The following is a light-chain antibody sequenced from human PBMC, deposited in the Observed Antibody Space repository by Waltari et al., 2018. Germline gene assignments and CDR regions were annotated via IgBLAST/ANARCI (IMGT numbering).Light chain of an antibody. CDR2: DAS. CDR3: QQRRSWPRT. V-gene: IGKV3-11*01. J-gene: IGKJ4*01. CDR1: QGVATF. Sequence: RALQGVATFLDWYQERPGQSPRLLTYDASYSATGIPARFIGSGSETDFTLTISSLQPEDFAVYYCQQRRSWPRTFGGGTRVQI.